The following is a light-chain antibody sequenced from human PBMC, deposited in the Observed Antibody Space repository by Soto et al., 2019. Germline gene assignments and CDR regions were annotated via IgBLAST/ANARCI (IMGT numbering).Light chain of an antibody. CDR1: QSISTW. V-gene: IGKV1-5*03. Sequence: DIQMTQSPSTLSAVVGDRVTITCRASQSISTWLAWYQQKPGKAPNLLIYQASSLQSGVPSRFSGSGSGTEFTLTISSLQPDDFATYSCQQYNGYPLTFGGGTKVDIK. CDR3: QQYNGYPLT. J-gene: IGKJ4*02. CDR2: QAS.